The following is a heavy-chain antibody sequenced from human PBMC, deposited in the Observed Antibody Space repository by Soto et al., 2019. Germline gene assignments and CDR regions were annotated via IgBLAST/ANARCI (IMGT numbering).Heavy chain of an antibody. D-gene: IGHD2-2*01. J-gene: IGHJ5*02. CDR3: ARNVVVPAARDDRNWFDP. Sequence: TSETLSLTCTVSGGSISSSSYYWGWIRQPPGKGLEWIGSIYYSGSTYYNTSLKSRVTISVDTSKNQFSLKLSFVTAADTAVYYCARNVVVPAARDDRNWFDPWGQGTLVT. CDR1: GGSISSSSYY. CDR2: IYYSGST. V-gene: IGHV4-39*07.